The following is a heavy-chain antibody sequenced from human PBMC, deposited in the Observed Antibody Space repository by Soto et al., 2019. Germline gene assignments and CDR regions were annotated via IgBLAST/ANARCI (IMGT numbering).Heavy chain of an antibody. Sequence: EASVKVSCKASGGTFSSYTISWVRQAPGQGLEWMGRIIPILGIANYAQKFQGRVTITADKSTSTAYMELRRLRSDDTAVYYCAGDRYKCYDLHYYYMDVWGQGTTVTVSS. V-gene: IGHV1-69*04. D-gene: IGHD5-12*01. CDR3: AGDRYKCYDLHYYYMDV. CDR1: GGTFSSYT. CDR2: IIPILGIA. J-gene: IGHJ6*03.